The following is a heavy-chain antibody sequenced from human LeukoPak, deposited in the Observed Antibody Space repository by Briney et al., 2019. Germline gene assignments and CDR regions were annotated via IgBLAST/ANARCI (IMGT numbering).Heavy chain of an antibody. J-gene: IGHJ3*02. V-gene: IGHV3-7*01. CDR1: GFTFSSYE. CDR2: IRGDGSRQ. Sequence: QTGGSLRLSCAASGFTFSSYEMNWVRQAPGEGLEWVANIRGDGSRQYYLDSVKGRFTISRDNAKNSLYLQMSSLRADDTAVYYCVRDANYHDGSNYYDVLDIWGQGTMVTVSS. D-gene: IGHD3-22*01. CDR3: VRDANYHDGSNYYDVLDI.